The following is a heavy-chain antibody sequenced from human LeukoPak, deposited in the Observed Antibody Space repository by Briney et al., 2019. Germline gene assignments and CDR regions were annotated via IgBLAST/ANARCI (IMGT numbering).Heavy chain of an antibody. J-gene: IGHJ3*02. V-gene: IGHV4-59*08. CDR2: IYYSGST. Sequence: SETLSLTCTVSGGSISSYYWSWIRQPPGKGLEWIGYIYYSGSTTYNPPLKSRVTISVDTSKNQFSLKLSSVTAADTAVYYCARRVAPTYYDFWSGSFDIWGQGTMVTVSS. CDR1: GGSISSYY. D-gene: IGHD3-3*01. CDR3: ARRVAPTYYDFWSGSFDI.